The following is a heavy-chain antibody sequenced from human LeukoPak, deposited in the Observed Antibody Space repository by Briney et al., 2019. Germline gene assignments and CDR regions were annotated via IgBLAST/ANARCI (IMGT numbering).Heavy chain of an antibody. Sequence: ASVRVSCKASGYTFTVYYMHWVRQAPGQGLEWMGWINPNSGGTNYAQKFQGRVTMTRDTSISTAYMELSRLRSDDTAVYYCARVLRTVAGTRYFDLWGRGTLVTVSS. CDR2: INPNSGGT. J-gene: IGHJ2*01. CDR3: ARVLRTVAGTRYFDL. CDR1: GYTFTVYY. V-gene: IGHV1-2*02. D-gene: IGHD6-19*01.